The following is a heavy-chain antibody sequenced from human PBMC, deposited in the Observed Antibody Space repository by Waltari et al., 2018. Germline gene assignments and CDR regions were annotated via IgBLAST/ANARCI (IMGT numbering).Heavy chain of an antibody. CDR2: IIPILGIA. D-gene: IGHD3-16*01. Sequence: QVQLVQSGAEVKKPGSSVKVSCKASGGTFSSYTISWVRQAPGQGLEWMGRIIPILGIANYAQKFQGRVTITADKSTSTAYMELSSLRSEDTAVYYCAREGGGLLANDAFDIWGQGTMVTVSS. J-gene: IGHJ3*02. CDR3: AREGGGLLANDAFDI. V-gene: IGHV1-69*08. CDR1: GGTFSSYT.